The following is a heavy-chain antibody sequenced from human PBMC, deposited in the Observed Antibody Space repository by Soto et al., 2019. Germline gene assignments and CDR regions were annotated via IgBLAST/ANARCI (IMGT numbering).Heavy chain of an antibody. J-gene: IGHJ6*02. CDR2: ISGRGTTI. CDR3: ARLGFCTGTSCNHYFYYYAMDI. CDR1: GFSFSSYA. Sequence: GGSLRLSCAASGFSFSSYAMNWVRQAPGKGLEWVSFISGRGTTIYYADSVKGRFTVSRDNAQNSLFLQVDSLRDEDTAVYYCARLGFCTGTSCNHYFYYYAMDIWGQGTTVTVSS. V-gene: IGHV3-48*02. D-gene: IGHD2-8*02.